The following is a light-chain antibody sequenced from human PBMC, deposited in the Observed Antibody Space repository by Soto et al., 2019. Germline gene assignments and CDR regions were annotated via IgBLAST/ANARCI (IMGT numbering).Light chain of an antibody. CDR1: QSISHY. J-gene: IGKJ4*01. CDR2: RAS. V-gene: IGKV1-5*03. Sequence: DIQMTQSPSTLSASVGDRVTITCRASQSISHYLAWYQQKPGRAPKLLIQRASTLQSGVPLRFSGSGSGTEFTLTISSLQPDDFAAYYCQQYNAYPLAFGGGTTVEI. CDR3: QQYNAYPLA.